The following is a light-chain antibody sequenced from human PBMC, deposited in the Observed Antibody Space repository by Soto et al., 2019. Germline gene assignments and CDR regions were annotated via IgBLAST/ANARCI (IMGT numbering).Light chain of an antibody. Sequence: EIVLTQSPATLSLSPGERATLSCGASQSFSSSYLAWYQQRPGLAPRLLIYGASSRATGIPDRFSGSGSGTEFTLTINSLQSEDFAVYYCQQYNNWPRTFGQGTKVDI. CDR1: QSFSSSY. CDR2: GAS. CDR3: QQYNNWPRT. V-gene: IGKV3D-20*01. J-gene: IGKJ1*01.